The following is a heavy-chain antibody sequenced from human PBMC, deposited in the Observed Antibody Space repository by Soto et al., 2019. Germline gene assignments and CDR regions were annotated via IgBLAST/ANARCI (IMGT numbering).Heavy chain of an antibody. CDR1: GIIFTGYG. CDR2: IRFDGSNI. Sequence: PGGSLRLSCAVPGIIFTGYGMHWVRQAPGKGLEWVAIIRFDGSNIHYADSVKGRFTISRDNAKNTVYLQMNSLRAEDTAVYYCARGGVSSYYDSSGYPAAFDIWGQGTMVTVSS. J-gene: IGHJ3*02. D-gene: IGHD3-22*01. V-gene: IGHV3-30*02. CDR3: ARGGVSSYYDSSGYPAAFDI.